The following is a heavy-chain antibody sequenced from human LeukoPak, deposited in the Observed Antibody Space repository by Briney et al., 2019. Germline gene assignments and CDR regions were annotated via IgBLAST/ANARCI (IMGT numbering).Heavy chain of an antibody. CDR1: GFTFSSYE. D-gene: IGHD3-22*01. CDR3: ARDTAYYYDSSGNFDY. V-gene: IGHV3-48*03. CDR2: ISSSGSTI. Sequence: GGSLRLSCAASGFTFSSYEMNWVRQAPGKGLEWVSYISSSGSTIYYADSVKGRFTISRDNAKNSLYLQMNSLRAEDTAVYYCARDTAYYYDSSGNFDYWGQGTLVTVSS. J-gene: IGHJ4*02.